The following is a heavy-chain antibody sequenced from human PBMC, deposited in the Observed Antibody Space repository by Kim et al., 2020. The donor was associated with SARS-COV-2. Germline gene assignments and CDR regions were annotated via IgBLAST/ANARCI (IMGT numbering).Heavy chain of an antibody. CDR1: GFTFSSYG. Sequence: GGSLRLSCAASGFTFSSYGMHWVRQAPGKGLEWVAVISYDGSNKYYADSVKGRFTISRDNSKNTLYLQMNSLRAEDTAVYYCARLFFWSDKDVWGKGTTVTVSS. D-gene: IGHD3-3*01. CDR3: ARLFFWSDKDV. V-gene: IGHV3-30*03. J-gene: IGHJ6*04. CDR2: ISYDGSNK.